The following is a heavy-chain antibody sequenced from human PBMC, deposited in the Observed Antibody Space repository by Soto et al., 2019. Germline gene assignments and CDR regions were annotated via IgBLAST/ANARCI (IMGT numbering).Heavy chain of an antibody. CDR3: AGSCGDAFWYFDL. Sequence: EVQLVESGGGLVKPGGSLRLSCAASGFTFSSYSMNWVRQAPGKGLEWVSSISSSSSYIYYADSVKGRLTISRDNGENSLYLQMNRLRAEDTAVYYCAGSCGDAFWYFDLWGRGSLVTVSS. D-gene: IGHD4-17*01. J-gene: IGHJ2*01. CDR1: GFTFSSYS. CDR2: ISSSSSYI. V-gene: IGHV3-21*01.